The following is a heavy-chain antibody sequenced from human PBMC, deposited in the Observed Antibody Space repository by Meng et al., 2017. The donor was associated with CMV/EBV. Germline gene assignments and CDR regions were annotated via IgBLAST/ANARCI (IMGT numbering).Heavy chain of an antibody. CDR1: GFTVSNNY. D-gene: IGHD1-7*01. CDR3: ARDGNYHGV. J-gene: IGHJ4*02. V-gene: IGHV3-53*01. Sequence: FGGALFHPGGSLGLSCAASGFTVSNNYMRWFRQAPGKGLEWVSLIYSEGTTDYADSVKGRFTISRDNSKNTLYLQMNSLRAEDTAVYYCARDGNYHGVWGQGTLVTVSS. CDR2: IYSEGTT.